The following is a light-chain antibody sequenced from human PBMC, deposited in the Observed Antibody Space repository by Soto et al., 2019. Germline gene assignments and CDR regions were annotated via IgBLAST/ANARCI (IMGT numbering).Light chain of an antibody. CDR2: DVS. CDR1: SSDVGGYNY. Sequence: QSALTQPPSASGSPGQSVTISCTGSSSDVGGYNYVSWYQQHPGKAPKLMIYDVSKRPSGVPDRFSGSKSGNTASLTVSGLQXEDEADYYCSSYAGSNIVVFGGGTKLTVL. CDR3: SSYAGSNIVV. J-gene: IGLJ2*01. V-gene: IGLV2-8*01.